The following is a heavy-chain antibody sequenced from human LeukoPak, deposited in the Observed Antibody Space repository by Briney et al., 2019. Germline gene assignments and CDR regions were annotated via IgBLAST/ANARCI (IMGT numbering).Heavy chain of an antibody. CDR2: IYYSGST. J-gene: IGHJ6*03. V-gene: IGHV4-59*01. CDR3: ARDFRTRYSRSYYMDV. D-gene: IGHD1-26*01. CDR1: GGSISSYY. Sequence: SETLSLTCTVSGGSISSYYWSWIRQPPGKGLEWIGYIYYSGSTNYNPSLKSRVTISVDTSKNQFSLKLSSVTAADTAVYYCARDFRTRYSRSYYMDVWGKGTTVTVSS.